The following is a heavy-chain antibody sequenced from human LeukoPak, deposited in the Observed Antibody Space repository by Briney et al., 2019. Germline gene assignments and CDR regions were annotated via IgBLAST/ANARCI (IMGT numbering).Heavy chain of an antibody. CDR2: IYYSGST. Sequence: SQTLSLTCTVSGGSISSGDYYWSWIRQPPGKGLEWIGYIYYSGSTYYNPSLKSRVTISLDTSKNQFSLKLSSVTAADTAVYFCAREQVAASDYYYYGMDVWGQGTTVTVSS. CDR1: GGSISSGDYY. V-gene: IGHV4-30-4*01. J-gene: IGHJ6*02. CDR3: AREQVAASDYYYYGMDV. D-gene: IGHD2-15*01.